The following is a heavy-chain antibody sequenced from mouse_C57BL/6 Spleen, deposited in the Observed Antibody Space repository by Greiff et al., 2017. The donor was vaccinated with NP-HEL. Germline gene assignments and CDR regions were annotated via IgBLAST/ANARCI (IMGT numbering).Heavy chain of an antibody. CDR3: AGDGYPGNY. D-gene: IGHD2-3*01. CDR2: IDPEDGET. CDR1: GFNIKDYY. J-gene: IGHJ2*01. Sequence: EVQLQQSGAELVKPGASVKLSCTASGFNIKDYYMHWVKQRTEQGLEWIGRIDPEDGETKYATKFQGKATITADTSSNTAYLQLSSLTSEDTAVYYCAGDGYPGNYWGQGTTLTVSS. V-gene: IGHV14-2*01.